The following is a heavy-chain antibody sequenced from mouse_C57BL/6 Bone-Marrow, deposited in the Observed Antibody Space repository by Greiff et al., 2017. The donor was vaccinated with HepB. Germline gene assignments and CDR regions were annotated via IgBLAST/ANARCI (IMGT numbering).Heavy chain of an antibody. CDR3: ASITTVVDPWYFDV. CDR2: IWSGGST. V-gene: IGHV2-2*01. D-gene: IGHD1-1*01. J-gene: IGHJ1*03. Sequence: VKLVESGPGLVQPSQRLSITCTVSGFSLTSYGVHWVRQSPGKGLEWLGVIWSGGSTDYNAAFISRLSISKDNSKSQVFFKMNSLQADDTAIYYCASITTVVDPWYFDVWGTGTTVTVSS. CDR1: GFSLTSYG.